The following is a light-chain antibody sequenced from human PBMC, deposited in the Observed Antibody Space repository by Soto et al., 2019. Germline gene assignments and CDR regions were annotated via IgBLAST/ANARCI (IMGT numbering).Light chain of an antibody. CDR1: QSISSN. CDR3: QQYNNWPIT. J-gene: IGKJ5*01. Sequence: EIVLTQSPATLSVSPGESATLSCRASQSISSNLAWYQQKPGQSPRLLIYGASSRATGVPVRFSGSGSGVAFTLTISGLQSEDFAVYYCQQYNNWPITFGQGTRLEIK. CDR2: GAS. V-gene: IGKV3-15*01.